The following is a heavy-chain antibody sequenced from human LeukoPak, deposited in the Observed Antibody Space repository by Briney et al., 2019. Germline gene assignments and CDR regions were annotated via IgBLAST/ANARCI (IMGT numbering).Heavy chain of an antibody. D-gene: IGHD3-10*01. CDR1: GGSISSYY. CDR3: ARGLVDGDTYYYGLGSQRGGAFDI. Sequence: SETLSLTCTVSGGSISSYYWSWIRQPPGKGLEWIGYIYYSGSTNYNPSLKSRVTISVDTSKNQFSLKLSSVTAADTAVYYCARGLVDGDTYYYGLGSQRGGAFDIWGQGTMVTVSS. J-gene: IGHJ3*02. V-gene: IGHV4-59*01. CDR2: IYYSGST.